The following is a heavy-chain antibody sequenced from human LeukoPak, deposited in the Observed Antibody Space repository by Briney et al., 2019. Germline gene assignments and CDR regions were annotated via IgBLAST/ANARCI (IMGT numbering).Heavy chain of an antibody. V-gene: IGHV3-30*02. CDR3: ARVSTMIVVVITPDAFDI. Sequence: GGSLRLSCAASGFTFSSYGMHWVRQAPGKGLEWVAFIRYDGSNKYYADSVKGRFTISRDNAKNSLYLQMNSLRAEDTAVYYCARVSTMIVVVITPDAFDIWGQGTMVTVSS. J-gene: IGHJ3*02. D-gene: IGHD3-22*01. CDR2: IRYDGSNK. CDR1: GFTFSSYG.